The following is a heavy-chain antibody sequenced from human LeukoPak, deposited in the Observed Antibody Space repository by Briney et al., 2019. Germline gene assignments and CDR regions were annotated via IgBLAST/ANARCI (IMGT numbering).Heavy chain of an antibody. V-gene: IGHV1-2*02. Sequence: ASVKVSCKAYGYTFTGYYMHWVRQAPGQGLEWMGWINPNSGGTNYAQKVQGRVTMTRDTSISTAYMELSRLRSDDTAVYYCARAGGTVDYWGQGTLVTVSS. D-gene: IGHD3-10*01. CDR2: INPNSGGT. CDR1: GYTFTGYY. J-gene: IGHJ4*02. CDR3: ARAGGTVDY.